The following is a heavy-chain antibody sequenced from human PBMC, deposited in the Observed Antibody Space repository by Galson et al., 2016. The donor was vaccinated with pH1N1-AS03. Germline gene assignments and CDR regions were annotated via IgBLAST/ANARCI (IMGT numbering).Heavy chain of an antibody. Sequence: ETLSLTCAVHGGSFSDYFWAWIRQPPGMGLEWIGDINHIGGANYNPSLKSRVTLSADRSKNQFSLKLYSVTAADTAVYYCSREALYSSVDCFDLWGQGTQVTVSS. D-gene: IGHD2-2*02. CDR2: INHIGGA. J-gene: IGHJ4*02. CDR1: GGSFSDYF. CDR3: SREALYSSVDCFDL. V-gene: IGHV4-34*01.